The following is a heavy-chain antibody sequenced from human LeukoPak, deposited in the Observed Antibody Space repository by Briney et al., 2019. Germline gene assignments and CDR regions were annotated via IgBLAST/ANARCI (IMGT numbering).Heavy chain of an antibody. J-gene: IGHJ4*02. D-gene: IGHD3-22*01. CDR1: GLTVSSNC. Sequence: GGSLRLSCAASGLTVSSNCMSWVRQAPGKGLEWVSFIYSGGSTYYTDSVKGRFTISRDNSKNTLYLQMNSLRVEDTAVYYCARRAGDYSHPYDYWGQGILVTVSS. CDR3: ARRAGDYSHPYDY. CDR2: IYSGGST. V-gene: IGHV3-53*01.